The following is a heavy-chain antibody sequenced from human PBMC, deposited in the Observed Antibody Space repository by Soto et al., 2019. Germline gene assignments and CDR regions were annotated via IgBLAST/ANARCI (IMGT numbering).Heavy chain of an antibody. CDR1: GFTFSSYA. Sequence: EVQVVEAGGGLVQPGGSLRLSCSASGFTFSSYALHWVRQAPGKGLEYVSSISSNGGSIFYADSVKGRFTISRDNSKNTLYLQMTGLRVDDTAVYSCVKDRFGGTSGYFDSWGQGTLVTVSS. D-gene: IGHD2-15*01. CDR2: ISSNGGSI. CDR3: VKDRFGGTSGYFDS. J-gene: IGHJ4*02. V-gene: IGHV3-64D*08.